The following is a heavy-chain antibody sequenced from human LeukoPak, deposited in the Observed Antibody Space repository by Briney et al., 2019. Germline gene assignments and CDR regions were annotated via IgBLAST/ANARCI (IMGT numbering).Heavy chain of an antibody. CDR3: AKGRWEVNLSDAFDI. J-gene: IGHJ3*02. Sequence: GGSLRLSCAASGFTFSSYWMHWVRQAPGKGLVWVSRINSDGRNTNYADSVKGRFTISRDNSKNTLYLQMNSLRAEDTAVYYCAKGRWEVNLSDAFDIWGQGSVVTVSS. CDR1: GFTFSSYW. CDR2: INSDGRNT. D-gene: IGHD1-26*01. V-gene: IGHV3-74*01.